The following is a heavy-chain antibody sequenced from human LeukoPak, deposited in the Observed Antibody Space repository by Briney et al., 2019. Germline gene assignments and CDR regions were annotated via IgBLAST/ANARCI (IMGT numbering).Heavy chain of an antibody. V-gene: IGHV1-8*01. D-gene: IGHD3-22*01. CDR3: AKTMNYYDSSGYYYYFDY. CDR2: KNPNSGNT. Sequence: ASVKVSCKASGYTFTSYDINWVRQATGQGLEWMGWKNPNSGNTGYAQKFQGRVTMTRNTSISTAYMELSSLRSEDTAVYYCAKTMNYYDSSGYYYYFDYWGQGTLVTVSS. CDR1: GYTFTSYD. J-gene: IGHJ4*02.